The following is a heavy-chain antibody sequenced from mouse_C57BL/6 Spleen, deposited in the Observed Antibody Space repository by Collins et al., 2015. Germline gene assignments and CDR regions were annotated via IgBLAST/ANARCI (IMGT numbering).Heavy chain of an antibody. CDR3: ARGVLRHYAMDY. CDR1: GYTFTDYY. Sequence: QVQLQQSGPELVKPGTSVKISCKASGYTFTDYYINWVKERPGQGLEWIGWIFPGSGSNYYNEKFKGKATLTVDKSSSTAYMLLNSLTSEDSAVYFCARGVLRHYAMDYWGQGTSVTVSS. CDR2: IFPGSGSN. V-gene: IGHV1-75*01. J-gene: IGHJ4*01. D-gene: IGHD2-14*01.